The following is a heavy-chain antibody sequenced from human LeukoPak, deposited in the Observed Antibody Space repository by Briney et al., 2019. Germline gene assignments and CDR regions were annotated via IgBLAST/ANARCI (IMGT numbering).Heavy chain of an antibody. J-gene: IGHJ4*02. Sequence: SETLSLTCTVSGGSISSYYWSWIRQPPGKGLEWIGYIYYSGSTNYNPSLKIRVTISVDTSKNQFSLKLSSVTAADTAVYYCAGTLTTGLSFDYWGQGTLVTVSS. V-gene: IGHV4-59*01. D-gene: IGHD4-17*01. CDR1: GGSISSYY. CDR2: IYYSGST. CDR3: AGTLTTGLSFDY.